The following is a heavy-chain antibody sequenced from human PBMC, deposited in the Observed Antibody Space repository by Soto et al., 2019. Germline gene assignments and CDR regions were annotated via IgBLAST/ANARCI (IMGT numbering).Heavy chain of an antibody. Sequence: GESLKISCKGSGYSFTSYWISWVRQMSGKGLEWMGRIDPSDSYTNYSPSFQGHVTISADKSIRTAYLQWSSLKASDTAMYYCARLHHPDYYYGMDVWGQGTTVTVSS. J-gene: IGHJ6*02. CDR1: GYSFTSYW. V-gene: IGHV5-10-1*01. CDR3: ARLHHPDYYYGMDV. CDR2: IDPSDSYT.